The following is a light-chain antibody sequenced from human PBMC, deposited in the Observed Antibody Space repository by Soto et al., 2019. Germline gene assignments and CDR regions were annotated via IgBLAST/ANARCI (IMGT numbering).Light chain of an antibody. CDR2: DVS. Sequence: IQMTQSPSTLSASVGDRVTITCRASQSIGDSLAWYQQKPGKAPYLLISDVSSLERGVPSRFSGSGSGTEFTLTISSMQPDDFATFYCQQYNGYSRTFGQGTRWIS. CDR3: QQYNGYSRT. CDR1: QSIGDS. J-gene: IGKJ1*01. V-gene: IGKV1-5*01.